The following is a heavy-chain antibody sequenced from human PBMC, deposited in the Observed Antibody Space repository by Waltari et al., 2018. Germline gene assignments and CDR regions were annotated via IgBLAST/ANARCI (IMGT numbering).Heavy chain of an antibody. D-gene: IGHD4-17*01. J-gene: IGHJ5*02. V-gene: IGHV4-4*07. CDR3: ARGTYGGVFDP. CDR1: GVSISSYY. CDR2: IYTSGST. Sequence: QVQLQASGPGLVKPSETLSLTCTVSGVSISSYYWSWIRQPAGKEREWIGRIYTSGSTNYNPSLKSRVTISVDKSKNQFSLKLSSVTAADTAVYYCARGTYGGVFDPWGQGTLVTVSS.